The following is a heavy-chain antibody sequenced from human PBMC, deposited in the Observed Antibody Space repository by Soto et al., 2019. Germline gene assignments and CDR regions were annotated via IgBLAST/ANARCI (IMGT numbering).Heavy chain of an antibody. V-gene: IGHV3-74*01. CDR1: GFTFSSYC. Sequence: EVQLVESGGGLVQPGGSLRLSCVASGFTFSSYCMHWVRQAPGKGLVWVSSISNDGSSTSYADPVKGRFTLSRDNAKNTLYLQMNSLRAEDTAVYYCARLPNKSPQNWGQGTLVNVSP. CDR2: ISNDGSST. J-gene: IGHJ1*01. CDR3: ARLPNKSPQN.